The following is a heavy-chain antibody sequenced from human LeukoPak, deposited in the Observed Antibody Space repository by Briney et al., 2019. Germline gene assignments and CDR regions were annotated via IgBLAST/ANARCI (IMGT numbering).Heavy chain of an antibody. CDR2: IIPILGIA. D-gene: IGHD3-22*01. CDR3: ARTDYYYDSSGYPDY. CDR1: GGTFSSYA. J-gene: IGHJ4*02. V-gene: IGHV1-69*04. Sequence: SVKVSCKASGGTFSSYAISWVRQAPGQGLEWMGRIIPILGIANYAQKFQGRVTITADKSTSTAYMELSSLRSEDTAVYYCARTDYYYDSSGYPDYWGQGTLVTVSS.